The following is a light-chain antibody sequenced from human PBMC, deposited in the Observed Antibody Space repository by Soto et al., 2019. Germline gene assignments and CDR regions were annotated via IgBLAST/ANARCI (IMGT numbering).Light chain of an antibody. Sequence: QSALTQPPSVSGAPGQRVTISCTGSSFNIGAGYDVHWYQQHPGTAPKLLIYGNSNRPSGVPDRFSGSKSGTSASLAITGLQAEDEADYYCQSYDSSLSVVFGGGTKLTVL. V-gene: IGLV1-40*01. J-gene: IGLJ2*01. CDR3: QSYDSSLSVV. CDR2: GNS. CDR1: SFNIGAGYD.